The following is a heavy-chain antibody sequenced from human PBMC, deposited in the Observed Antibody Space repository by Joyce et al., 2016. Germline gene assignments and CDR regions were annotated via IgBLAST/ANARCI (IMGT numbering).Heavy chain of an antibody. D-gene: IGHD6-19*01. J-gene: IGHJ4*02. V-gene: IGHV3-15*01. CDR1: GIPFNNAW. Sequence: EVQLVESGGGLVKPGGSLRLSCAASGIPFNNAWMSWVRQAPGKGLEWVGRIKTKTDGGTTDYAAPVKGRFTISRDDSKTTLFLQMSSLKTEDTAVYYCTTDGYTSDWYAFWGQGTLVTVSS. CDR3: TTDGYTSDWYAF. CDR2: IKTKTDGGTT.